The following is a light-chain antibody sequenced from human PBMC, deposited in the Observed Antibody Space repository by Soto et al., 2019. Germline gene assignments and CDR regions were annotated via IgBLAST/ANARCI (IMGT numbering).Light chain of an antibody. J-gene: IGLJ3*02. V-gene: IGLV2-14*01. CDR1: SSDVGGYNY. CDR3: SSYTSSSTRV. CDR2: EVS. Sequence: QSALTQPASVSGSPGQSIAISCTGTSSDVGGYNYVSWYQRHPGKAPKLMIYEVSNRPSGVSNRFSGSKSGNTASLTISGLQAEDEADYYCSSYTSSSTRVFGGGPKVTVL.